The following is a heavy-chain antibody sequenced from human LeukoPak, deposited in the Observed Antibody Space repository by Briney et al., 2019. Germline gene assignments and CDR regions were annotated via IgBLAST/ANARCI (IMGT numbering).Heavy chain of an antibody. D-gene: IGHD6-6*01. CDR1: GGTFSSYA. CDR2: IIPILGIA. J-gene: IGHJ4*02. V-gene: IGHV1-69*04. Sequence: SVTVSCKASGGTFSSYAISWVRQAPGQGLERMGRIIPILGIANYAQKFQGRVTITADKSTSTAYMELSSLRSEDTAVYYCARSEQLAQPDYWGQGTLVTVSS. CDR3: ARSEQLAQPDY.